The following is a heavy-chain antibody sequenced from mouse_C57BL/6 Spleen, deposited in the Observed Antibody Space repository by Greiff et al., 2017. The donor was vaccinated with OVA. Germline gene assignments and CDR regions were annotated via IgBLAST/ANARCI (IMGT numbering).Heavy chain of an antibody. V-gene: IGHV1-82*01. J-gene: IGHJ4*01. D-gene: IGHD3-2*02. CDR3: AKDSSGYDGGYAMGY. Sequence: VQLQESGPELVKPGASVKISCKASGYAFSSSWMNWVKQRPGKGLEWIGRIYPGDGDTYYKGKVKGKATLSADKSSSTAYMQLSSLTSEDSAVYFCAKDSSGYDGGYAMGYWGQGPSVTVSS. CDR1: GYAFSSSW. CDR2: IYPGDGDT.